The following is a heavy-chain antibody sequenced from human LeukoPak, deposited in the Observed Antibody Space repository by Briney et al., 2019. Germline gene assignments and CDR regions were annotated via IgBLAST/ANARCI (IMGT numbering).Heavy chain of an antibody. CDR1: GYTFINYY. J-gene: IGHJ1*01. CDR3: ARDESTSILWW. V-gene: IGHV1-46*01. CDR2: INPSGGST. D-gene: IGHD2-21*01. Sequence: GASVKVSCKASGYTFINYYMHWVRQAPGQGLEWMGIINPSGGSTSYAQKFQGRVTMTRDTSTSTVYMELSSLRSKDTAVYYCARDESTSILWWWGQGTLVTVSS.